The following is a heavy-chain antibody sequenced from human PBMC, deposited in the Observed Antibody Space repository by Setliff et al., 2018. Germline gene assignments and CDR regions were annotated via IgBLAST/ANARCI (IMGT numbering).Heavy chain of an antibody. Sequence: ASVKVSCKASGYNFTGYYMYWVRHAPGQGLEWMGWINPNSGGTNYAQKFQGMASMTRDTSISTAFLELNGLRSDDTAVYYCTKDLKKWLQFGWYFDLWGRGTLVTVSS. CDR1: GYNFTGYY. V-gene: IGHV1-2*02. J-gene: IGHJ2*01. CDR2: INPNSGGT. CDR3: TKDLKKWLQFGWYFDL. D-gene: IGHD5-12*01.